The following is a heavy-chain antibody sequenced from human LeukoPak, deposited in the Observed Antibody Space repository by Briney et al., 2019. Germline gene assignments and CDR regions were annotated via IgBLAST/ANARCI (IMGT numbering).Heavy chain of an antibody. Sequence: SETLSLTCTVSGGSISSSSYYWGWIRQPPGKGLEWIGSIYYSGSTYYNPSLKSRVTISVDTSKNQFSLKLSSVTAADTAVYYCAREGATVTTSSGTTDYWGQGTLVTVSS. V-gene: IGHV4-39*02. J-gene: IGHJ4*02. CDR1: GGSISSSSYY. D-gene: IGHD4-17*01. CDR3: AREGATVTTSSGTTDY. CDR2: IYYSGST.